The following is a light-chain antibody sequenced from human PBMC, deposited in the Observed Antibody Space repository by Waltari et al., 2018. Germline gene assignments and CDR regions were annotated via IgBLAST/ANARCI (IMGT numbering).Light chain of an antibody. Sequence: SSVLSQPPSVSVAPGQTATISRWGTNLVKNHFHLYQHRPGPAPVLVSSDTSTRPAGNPGRFSGSNSGNAATLTISWVEAGDEADYYCQVWDGDSDHHWLFGGGTKLTVL. V-gene: IGLV3-21*02. J-gene: IGLJ3*02. CDR2: DTS. CDR1: NLVKNH. CDR3: QVWDGDSDHHWL.